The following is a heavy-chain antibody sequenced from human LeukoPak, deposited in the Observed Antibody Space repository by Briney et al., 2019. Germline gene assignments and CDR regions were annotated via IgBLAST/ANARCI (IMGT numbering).Heavy chain of an antibody. CDR1: GYTFTNYA. V-gene: IGHV7-4-1*02. Sequence: ASVKVSCKASGYTFTNYAMNWVRQAPGQGLEWMGWIHPSTGNPTYAQGFTGRFVFSLDTSVSTTYPQISSLKAEDTAVYFRARAFQSLGGLSLPDYWGQGTLVTVSS. CDR3: ARAFQSLGGLSLPDY. J-gene: IGHJ4*02. CDR2: IHPSTGNP. D-gene: IGHD3-16*02.